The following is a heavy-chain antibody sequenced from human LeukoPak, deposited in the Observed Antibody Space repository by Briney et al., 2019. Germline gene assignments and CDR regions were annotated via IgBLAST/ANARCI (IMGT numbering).Heavy chain of an antibody. V-gene: IGHV3-11*01. D-gene: IGHD3-22*01. J-gene: IGHJ3*02. CDR3: AKVPGNYYDSSGYYAVDAFDI. Sequence: GGSLRLSCAASGFTFSDYYMSWIRQAPGKGLEWVSYISSSGSTIYYADSVKGRFTISRDNAKNSLYLQMNSLRAEDTAVYYCAKVPGNYYDSSGYYAVDAFDIWGQGTMVTVSS. CDR2: ISSSGSTI. CDR1: GFTFSDYY.